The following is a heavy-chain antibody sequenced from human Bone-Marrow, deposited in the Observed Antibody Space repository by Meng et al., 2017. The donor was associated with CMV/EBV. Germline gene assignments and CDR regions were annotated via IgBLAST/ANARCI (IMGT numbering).Heavy chain of an antibody. J-gene: IGHJ6*02. CDR2: INPNSGGT. CDR3: AREQGVVRPAAIDGMDV. V-gene: IGHV1-2*02. D-gene: IGHD2-2*01. CDR1: GYTFTGYY. Sequence: ASVKVSCKASGYTFTGYYMHWVRQAPGQGLEWMGWINPNSGGTNYAQKFQGRVTMTRDTSISTAYMELSRLRSDDTAVYYCAREQGVVRPAAIDGMDVWGQGTTVTVSS.